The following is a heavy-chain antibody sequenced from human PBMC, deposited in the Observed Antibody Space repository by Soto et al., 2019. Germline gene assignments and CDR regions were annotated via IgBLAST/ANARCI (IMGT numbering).Heavy chain of an antibody. CDR2: ISAYNGNT. Sequence: ASVKVSCKASGYTFTTYGLLWVRQAPGHGLAWMGWISAYNGNTNYAQKLPGRVTMTTDTSTSTAYMELRSLRSDDTAVYYCARDIGYCTNGVCYTGYFDYWGQGTLVTVSS. CDR1: GYTFTTYG. D-gene: IGHD2-8*01. V-gene: IGHV1-18*04. CDR3: ARDIGYCTNGVCYTGYFDY. J-gene: IGHJ4*02.